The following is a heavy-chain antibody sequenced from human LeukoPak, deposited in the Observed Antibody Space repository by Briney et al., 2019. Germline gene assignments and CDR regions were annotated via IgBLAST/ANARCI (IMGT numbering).Heavy chain of an antibody. Sequence: SETLSLTCTVSGGSISGYYWSWIRQPPGEGLEWIGYVYYSGSTTCNPSLKSPVTISVDTSKNQFSLKLSSVTATDTAVYYCARCIAARPGASTDYYYYMDVWGKGTTVTVSS. CDR1: GGSISGYY. D-gene: IGHD6-6*01. CDR2: VYYSGST. CDR3: ARCIAARPGASTDYYYYMDV. V-gene: IGHV4-59*08. J-gene: IGHJ6*03.